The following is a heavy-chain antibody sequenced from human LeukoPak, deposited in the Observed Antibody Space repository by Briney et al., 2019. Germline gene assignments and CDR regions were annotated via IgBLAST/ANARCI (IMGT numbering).Heavy chain of an antibody. V-gene: IGHV4-39*07. D-gene: IGHD3-16*02. Sequence: SETLSLTCTVSGGSISSSSYYWGWIRQPPGKGLEWIGSIYYSGSTYYNPSLKSRVTISVDTSKNQFSLKLSSVTAADTAVYYCARATEDYVWGSYPSDPWGQGTLVTVSS. CDR1: GGSISSSSYY. CDR2: IYYSGST. CDR3: ARATEDYVWGSYPSDP. J-gene: IGHJ5*02.